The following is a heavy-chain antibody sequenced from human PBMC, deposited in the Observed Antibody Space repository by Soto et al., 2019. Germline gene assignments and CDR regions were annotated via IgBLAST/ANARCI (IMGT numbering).Heavy chain of an antibody. CDR1: GFIFSSHD. Sequence: EVPLVESGGGLVQSGGSLRLSCAASGFIFSSHDMHWVRQVTGHGLEWVSGIASNGDEHYSDSVNGRITISSDSAKKSWELKVNSLRAGDAAVYYCVNGGLRGVSWDWFETWGQGMLVTVSS. CDR2: IASNGDE. D-gene: IGHD3-10*01. V-gene: IGHV3-13*01. J-gene: IGHJ5*02. CDR3: VNGGLRGVSWDWFET.